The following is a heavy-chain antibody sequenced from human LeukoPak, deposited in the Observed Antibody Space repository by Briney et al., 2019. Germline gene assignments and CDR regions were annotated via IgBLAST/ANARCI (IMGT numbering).Heavy chain of an antibody. CDR2: MSPNSGNT. Sequence: GASVRVSCKASRYTFTCYDINWVRQATRQGLEWMGWMSPNSGNTGYAQKFQGRVTMTRNASMSTAYMDLNSLRSDDTAVYYCTTNAAALDYWGQGTLVTVSS. V-gene: IGHV1-8*01. D-gene: IGHD6-13*01. CDR3: TTNAAALDY. CDR1: RYTFTCYD. J-gene: IGHJ4*02.